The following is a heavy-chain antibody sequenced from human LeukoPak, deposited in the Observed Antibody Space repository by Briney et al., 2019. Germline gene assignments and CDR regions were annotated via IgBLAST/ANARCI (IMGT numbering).Heavy chain of an antibody. Sequence: GASVKVSCKASGYTFTGYYMHWVRQAPGQGLEWMGWINPNSGGTNYAQKFQGRVTMTRDTSISTAYMELSRLRSDDTAVYYCARDIPEGYCSSTSCRYNWFDPWGQGTLVTVSS. J-gene: IGHJ5*02. CDR1: GYTFTGYY. CDR3: ARDIPEGYCSSTSCRYNWFDP. V-gene: IGHV1-2*02. D-gene: IGHD2-2*01. CDR2: INPNSGGT.